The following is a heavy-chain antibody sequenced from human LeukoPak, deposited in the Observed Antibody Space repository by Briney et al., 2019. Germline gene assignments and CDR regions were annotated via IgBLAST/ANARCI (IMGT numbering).Heavy chain of an antibody. CDR3: ARGRTVTTALGYYYYMDV. D-gene: IGHD4-11*01. V-gene: IGHV4-34*01. J-gene: IGHJ6*03. Sequence: SETLSLTCAVYGGSFSSYYWSWIRQPPGKGLEWIGEINHSGSTNYNPSLKSRVTISVDTSKNQFSLKLSSVTAADTAVYYCARGRTVTTALGYYYYMDVWGKGTTVTVSS. CDR1: GGSFSSYY. CDR2: INHSGST.